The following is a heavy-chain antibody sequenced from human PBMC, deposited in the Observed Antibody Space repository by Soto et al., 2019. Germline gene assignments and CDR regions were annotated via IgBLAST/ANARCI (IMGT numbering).Heavy chain of an antibody. CDR1: GYTFTSYD. CDR3: ARGSMTTVTMDV. J-gene: IGHJ6*02. V-gene: IGHV1-8*01. Sequence: GASVKVSCKASGYTFTSYDINWVRQATGQGLEWMGWMNPNSGNTGYAQKFQGRVTMTRNTSISTAYMELSSLGSEDTAVYYCARGSMTTVTMDVWGQGTTVTVSS. D-gene: IGHD4-17*01. CDR2: MNPNSGNT.